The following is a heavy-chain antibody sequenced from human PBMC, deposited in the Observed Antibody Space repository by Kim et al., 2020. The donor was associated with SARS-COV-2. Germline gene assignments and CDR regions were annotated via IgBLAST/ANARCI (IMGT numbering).Heavy chain of an antibody. Sequence: YYADCVKGRFTISRDNSKNTLYLQMNSLRAEDTAVYYCANLGGYYYGMDVWGQGTTVTVSS. V-gene: IGHV3-23*01. D-gene: IGHD3-16*01. CDR3: ANLGGYYYGMDV. J-gene: IGHJ6*02.